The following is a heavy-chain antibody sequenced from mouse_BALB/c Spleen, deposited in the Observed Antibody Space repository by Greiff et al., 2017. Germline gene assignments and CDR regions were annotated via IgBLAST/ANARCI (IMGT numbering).Heavy chain of an antibody. J-gene: IGHJ4*01. CDR2: IDPSDSET. CDR3: ARYGPYAMDY. CDR1: GYSFTSYW. Sequence: QVQLQQSGPQLVRPGASVKISCKASGYSFTSYWMHWVKQRPGQGLEWIGMIDPSDSETRLNQKFKDKATLTVDKSSSTAYMQLSSPTSEDSAVYYCARYGPYAMDYWGQGTSVTVSS. V-gene: IGHV1S126*01. D-gene: IGHD1-1*02.